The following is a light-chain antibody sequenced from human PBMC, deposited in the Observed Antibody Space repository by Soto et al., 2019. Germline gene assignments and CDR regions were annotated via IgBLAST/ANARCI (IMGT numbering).Light chain of an antibody. CDR2: EGS. CDR3: CSFAGRSTWV. V-gene: IGLV2-23*01. CDR1: SSNIGTYNL. Sequence: QSVLTQPASVSGSPGQSITISCTGTSSNIGTYNLVSWYQRHPGKAPKLMIYEGSKRPSGVSNRFSGSKSGNTASLTISGLQAEDEADYYCCSFAGRSTWVFGGGTKLTVL. J-gene: IGLJ3*02.